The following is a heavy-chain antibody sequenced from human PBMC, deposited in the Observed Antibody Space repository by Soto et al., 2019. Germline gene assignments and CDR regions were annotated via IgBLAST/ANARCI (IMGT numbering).Heavy chain of an antibody. J-gene: IGHJ4*02. V-gene: IGHV1-46*03. CDR2: IDPSGGST. D-gene: IGHD3-3*01. Sequence: QVQLVQSGAEVKKPGASVKVSCKASGYNFTSYYMHWVRQAPGQGLEWMGIIDPSGGSTSYAQKCQGRVSMTRDTSTSTVHMDLNSLRSEDTAVYYCARDLTGGPTYYDFWSGYSPVDYWGLGTLVTVSS. CDR3: ARDLTGGPTYYDFWSGYSPVDY. CDR1: GYNFTSYY.